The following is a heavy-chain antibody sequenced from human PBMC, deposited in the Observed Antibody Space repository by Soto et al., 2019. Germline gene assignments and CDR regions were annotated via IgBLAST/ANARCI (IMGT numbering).Heavy chain of an antibody. V-gene: IGHV1-2*02. Sequence: VASVKVCCKASGYTFTGYYMHWVRQAPGQGLEWMGWINPNSGGTNYAQKFQGRVTMTRDTSISTAYMELSRLRSDDTAVYYCARDHSSSWYLYYYGMDVWGQGTTVTVSS. CDR3: ARDHSSSWYLYYYGMDV. J-gene: IGHJ6*02. CDR1: GYTFTGYY. CDR2: INPNSGGT. D-gene: IGHD6-13*01.